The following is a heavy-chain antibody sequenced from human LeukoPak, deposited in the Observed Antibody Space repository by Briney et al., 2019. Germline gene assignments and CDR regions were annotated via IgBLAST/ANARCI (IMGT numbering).Heavy chain of an antibody. D-gene: IGHD3-10*01. CDR1: GFTFSDYY. CDR3: ARDSGESDAFDI. Sequence: GGSLRLSCAASGFTFSDYYMSWIRQAPGKGLEWVSYISSSGSTIYYADSVKGRFTISRDNSKNTLYLQMNSLRAEDTAVYYCARDSGESDAFDIWGQGTMVTVSS. J-gene: IGHJ3*02. V-gene: IGHV3-11*04. CDR2: ISSSGSTI.